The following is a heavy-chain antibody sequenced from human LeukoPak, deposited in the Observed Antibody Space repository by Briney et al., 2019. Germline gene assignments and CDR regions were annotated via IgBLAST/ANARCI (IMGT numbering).Heavy chain of an antibody. Sequence: SETLSLTCTVSGGSISSGDYYWSWIRQPPGKGLEWIGYIYYSGSTYYTPSLKSRVTISVDTSKNQFSLKLSSVTAADTAVYYCARGYDFWSGYSWFDPWGQGTLVTVSS. CDR3: ARGYDFWSGYSWFDP. CDR1: GGSISSGDYY. J-gene: IGHJ5*02. CDR2: IYYSGST. V-gene: IGHV4-30-4*02. D-gene: IGHD3-3*01.